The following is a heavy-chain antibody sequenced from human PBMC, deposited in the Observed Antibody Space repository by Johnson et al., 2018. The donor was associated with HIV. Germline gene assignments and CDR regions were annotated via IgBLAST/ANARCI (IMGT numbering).Heavy chain of an antibody. D-gene: IGHD3-22*01. CDR3: ARTGRRVVVRGGAFDI. Sequence: QVQLVESGGGVVQPGGSLRLSCAASGFTFRSYGMHWVRQAPGKGLAWVAFISYDGNNKYYADSVKGRFTISRDNAKNSLYLQMNSLRAEDTAVYYCARTGRRVVVRGGAFDIWGQGTMVTVSS. J-gene: IGHJ3*02. CDR1: GFTFRSYG. CDR2: ISYDGNNK. V-gene: IGHV3-30*19.